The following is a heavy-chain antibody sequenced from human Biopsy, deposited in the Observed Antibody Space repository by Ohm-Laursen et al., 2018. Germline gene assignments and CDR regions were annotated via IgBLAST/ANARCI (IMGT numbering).Heavy chain of an antibody. CDR3: ARGSNEYGGLYFPH. CDR2: ISHTGYT. CDR1: GGSFTVHY. J-gene: IGHJ1*01. V-gene: IGHV4-59*11. D-gene: IGHD4-23*01. Sequence: GTLSLTCTVSGGSFTVHYWTWIRQPPGKGLEWIGHISHTGYTSYKSSLKSRVTISLDTSRKHFSLRLTSLAAADTAVYYCARGSNEYGGLYFPHWGQGTLVTVSS.